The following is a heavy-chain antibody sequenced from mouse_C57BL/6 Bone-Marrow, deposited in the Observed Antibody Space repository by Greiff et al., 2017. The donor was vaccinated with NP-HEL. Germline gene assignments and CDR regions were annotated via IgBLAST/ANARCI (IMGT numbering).Heavy chain of an antibody. CDR3: TRKELRVPEFAY. J-gene: IGHJ3*01. Sequence: VQLQQSGTVLARPGASVKMSCKTSGYTFTSYWMHWVKQRPGQGLEWIGAIYPGNSDTSYNQKFKGKAKLTAVTSASTAYMELSSLTNEDSAVDYCTRKELRVPEFAYWGQGTLVTVSA. CDR2: IYPGNSDT. D-gene: IGHD1-1*01. CDR1: GYTFTSYW. V-gene: IGHV1-5*01.